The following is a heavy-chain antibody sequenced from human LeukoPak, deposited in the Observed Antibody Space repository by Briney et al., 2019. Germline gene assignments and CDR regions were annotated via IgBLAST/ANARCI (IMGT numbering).Heavy chain of an antibody. D-gene: IGHD5-18*01. CDR2: ISWNSGSI. Sequence: GGSLRLSCAASGFTFDDYAMHWVRQAPGKGLEWVSGISWNSGSIGYADSVKGRFTISRDNAKNSLYLQMNSLRAEDTALYYCAKDRGYSYGRNFDYWGQGTLVTVSS. J-gene: IGHJ4*02. V-gene: IGHV3-9*01. CDR3: AKDRGYSYGRNFDY. CDR1: GFTFDDYA.